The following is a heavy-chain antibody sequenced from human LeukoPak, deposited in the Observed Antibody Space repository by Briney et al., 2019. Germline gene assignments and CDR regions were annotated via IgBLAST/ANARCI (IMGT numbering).Heavy chain of an antibody. CDR2: VGGGGDYT. Sequence: HPGGYLRLSCAASGFTFTSYVMSGVRQAPGKGLEWVASVGGGGDYTYYSDSVKGRFTISRDNSENTVYLQMKSLRAEDTAVYYCVRRTASDFWGEGALVTVSS. CDR1: GFTFTSYV. CDR3: VRRTASDF. V-gene: IGHV3-23*01. D-gene: IGHD2-21*02. J-gene: IGHJ4*02.